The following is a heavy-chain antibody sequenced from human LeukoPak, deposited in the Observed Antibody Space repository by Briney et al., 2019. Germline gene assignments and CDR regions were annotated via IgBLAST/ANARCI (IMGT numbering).Heavy chain of an antibody. Sequence: SETLSLTCAVYGGSFSGYYWSWMRQPPGKGLEWIGEINHSGSTNYNPSLKSRVTISVDTSKNQFSLKLSSVTAADTAVYYCARTTYRWCSSTSCYWASLGTLKYFDYWGQGTLVTVSS. V-gene: IGHV4-34*01. CDR1: GGSFSGYY. CDR3: ARTTYRWCSSTSCYWASLGTLKYFDY. D-gene: IGHD2-2*01. J-gene: IGHJ4*02. CDR2: INHSGST.